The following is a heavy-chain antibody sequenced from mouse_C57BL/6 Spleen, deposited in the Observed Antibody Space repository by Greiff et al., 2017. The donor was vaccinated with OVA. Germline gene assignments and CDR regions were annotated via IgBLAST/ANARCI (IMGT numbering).Heavy chain of an antibody. CDR2: ISDGGSYT. V-gene: IGHV5-4*01. D-gene: IGHD2-4*01. CDR1: GFTFSSYA. CDR3: ARERDDYDGAGGLCYAMDY. Sequence: EVKLVESGGGLVKPGGSLKLSCAASGFTFSSYAMSWVRQTPEKRLEWVATISDGGSYTYYPDNVKGRFTISRDNAKNNLYMQMSHLKSEDTAMDYCARERDDYDGAGGLCYAMDYWGQGTSVTVAS. J-gene: IGHJ4*01.